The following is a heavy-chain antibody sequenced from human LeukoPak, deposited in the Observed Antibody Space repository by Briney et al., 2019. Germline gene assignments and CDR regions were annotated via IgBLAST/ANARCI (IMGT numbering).Heavy chain of an antibody. V-gene: IGHV4-34*01. CDR1: GGSFSGYY. Sequence: SETLSLTCAVYGGSFSGYYWSWIRQPPGKGLEWIGEINHSGSTNYNPSLKSRVTISVDTSKNQFSLKLSSVTAADTAVYYCARIGLPQNWFDPWGQGTLVTVSS. D-gene: IGHD5-18*01. J-gene: IGHJ5*02. CDR3: ARIGLPQNWFDP. CDR2: INHSGST.